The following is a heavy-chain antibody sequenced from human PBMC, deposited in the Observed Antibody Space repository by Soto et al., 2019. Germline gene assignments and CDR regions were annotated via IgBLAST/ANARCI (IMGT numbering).Heavy chain of an antibody. CDR2: TYYRSKWYN. V-gene: IGHV6-1*01. CDR3: AREGSYGESGMDV. Sequence: LSLTGASSGDTVSRTRSGLNWIRQATSIGLEWLGRTYYRSKWYNDYAVSVKSRITINPDTSTNHFSLQLNSVTPEDTAVYYCAREGSYGESGMDVWGHGTTVT. D-gene: IGHD1-26*01. CDR1: GDTVSRTRSG. J-gene: IGHJ6*02.